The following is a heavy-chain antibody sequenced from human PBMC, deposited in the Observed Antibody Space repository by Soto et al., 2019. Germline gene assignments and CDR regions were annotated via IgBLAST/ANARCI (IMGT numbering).Heavy chain of an antibody. J-gene: IGHJ6*02. CDR3: ARGAAAGYYCGMDV. D-gene: IGHD6-13*01. Sequence: SQTLSLTCAISGDRVSSNRAAWNWIRQSPSRGLEWLGRPYYRSKWYNDYAVSVKSRITINPHTSKNQFSLQLNSVTPEDTAVYFCARGAAAGYYCGMDVWGQGTTVTDSS. CDR2: PYYRSKWYN. CDR1: GDRVSSNRAA. V-gene: IGHV6-1*01.